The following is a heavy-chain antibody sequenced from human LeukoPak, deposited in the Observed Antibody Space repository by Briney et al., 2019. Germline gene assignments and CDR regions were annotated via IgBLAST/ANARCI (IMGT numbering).Heavy chain of an antibody. D-gene: IGHD1-26*01. CDR3: ATENSGSYYGYFDS. Sequence: GGSLRLSCAASGFTFSGYGMHWVRQAPGKALEWVAVIWYDGSNKYYADSVKGRFTISRDNSKNTLYLQMNSLRADDTAVYYCATENSGSYYGYFDSWGQGTLVTVSS. CDR2: IWYDGSNK. J-gene: IGHJ4*03. V-gene: IGHV3-33*01. CDR1: GFTFSGYG.